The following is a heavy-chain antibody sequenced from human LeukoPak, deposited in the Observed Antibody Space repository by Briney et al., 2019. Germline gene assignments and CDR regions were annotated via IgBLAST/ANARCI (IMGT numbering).Heavy chain of an antibody. V-gene: IGHV4-39*07. J-gene: IGHJ4*02. CDR3: ARDKFIGFDY. Sequence: SETLSLTCTVSGGSISSSSYYWGWIRQPPGKGLEWIGSIYYGGSTYYNPSLKSRVTISVDTSKNQFSLKLSSVTAADTAVYYCARDKFIGFDYWGQGTLVTVSS. D-gene: IGHD3-16*02. CDR1: GGSISSSSYY. CDR2: IYYGGST.